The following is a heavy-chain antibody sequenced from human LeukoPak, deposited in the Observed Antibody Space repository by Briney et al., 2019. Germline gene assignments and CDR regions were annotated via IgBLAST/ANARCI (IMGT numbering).Heavy chain of an antibody. Sequence: SETLSLTCTVSGASTSGYYWSWIRQPPGKGMERIAYIYDSETTNYNSALKSRLTISIDTSKNQLSLKLNSVTAADTGVYYCARVANWGYYFDYWGQGTVVTVSS. J-gene: IGHJ4*02. D-gene: IGHD7-27*01. CDR2: IYDSETT. CDR1: GASTSGYY. CDR3: ARVANWGYYFDY. V-gene: IGHV4-59*01.